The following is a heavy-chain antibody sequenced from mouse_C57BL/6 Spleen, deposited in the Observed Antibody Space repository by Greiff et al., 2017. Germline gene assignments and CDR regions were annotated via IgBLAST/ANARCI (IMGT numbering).Heavy chain of an antibody. D-gene: IGHD4-1*01. CDR1: GYSFTGYY. CDR3: ARWDERFDY. Sequence: VQLQQSGPELVKPGASVKISCKASGYSFTGYYMNWVKQSPEKSLEWIGEINPSTGGTTYNQKFKAKATLTVDKASSTAYMQLKSLTSEDSAVYYCARWDERFDYWGQGTTLTVSS. CDR2: INPSTGGT. J-gene: IGHJ2*01. V-gene: IGHV1-42*01.